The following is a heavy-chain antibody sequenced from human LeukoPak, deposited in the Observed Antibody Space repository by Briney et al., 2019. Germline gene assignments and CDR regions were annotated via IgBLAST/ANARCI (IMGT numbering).Heavy chain of an antibody. D-gene: IGHD4-23*01. J-gene: IGHJ6*02. CDR3: ARDRSTVDYYGLDV. CDR2: IYYSGIT. Sequence: SETLSLTCTVSGGSISSGDFYWSWIRQPPEKGLEYIGYIYYSGITFYNPSLRSRITISIDTSKNQFSLKHSSVTAADTAVYYCARDRSTVDYYGLDVWGQGTTVIVSS. V-gene: IGHV4-30-4*01. CDR1: GGSISSGDFY.